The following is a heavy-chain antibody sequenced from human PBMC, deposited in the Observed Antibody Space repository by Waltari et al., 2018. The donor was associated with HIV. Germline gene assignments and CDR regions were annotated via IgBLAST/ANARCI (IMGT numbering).Heavy chain of an antibody. Sequence: QVQLQQWGAGLLKPSETLSLTCAVYGGSFSGYYWSWIRQPPGKGPEWIGEINHSGSTNYNPSLKSRVTISVDTSKNQFSLKLSSVTAADTAVYYCARHGNYGDYVFDPWGQGTLVTVSS. CDR2: INHSGST. CDR3: ARHGNYGDYVFDP. D-gene: IGHD4-17*01. V-gene: IGHV4-34*01. J-gene: IGHJ5*02. CDR1: GGSFSGYY.